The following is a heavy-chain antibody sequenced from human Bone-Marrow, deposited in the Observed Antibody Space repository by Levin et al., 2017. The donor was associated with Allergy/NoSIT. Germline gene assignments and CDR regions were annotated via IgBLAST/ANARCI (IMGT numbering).Heavy chain of an antibody. CDR3: ARDSTPLPGSYFDY. CDR1: GFSFIDYH. Sequence: GASVKVSCKASGFSFIDYHIHWLRQAPGQGLEWMAWIDCKRGNTNYAPKLQGRVTVTRDTSMNTAHMELRNLTSDDTAVYYCARDSTPLPGSYFDYWGQGVLVTVSS. V-gene: IGHV1-2*02. CDR2: IDCKRGNT. J-gene: IGHJ4*02. D-gene: IGHD4-23*01.